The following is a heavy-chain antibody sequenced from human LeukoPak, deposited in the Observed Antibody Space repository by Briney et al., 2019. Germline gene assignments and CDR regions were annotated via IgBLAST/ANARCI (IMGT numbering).Heavy chain of an antibody. D-gene: IGHD3-10*01. J-gene: IGHJ3*02. CDR3: ARAPMVRGASAFDI. CDR2: IYYSGSI. CDR1: GGSISSSSYY. V-gene: IGHV4-39*01. Sequence: SETLSLTCTVSGGSISSSSYYWGWIRQPPGKGLEWIGSIYYSGSIYYNPSLKSRVTISVDTSKNQFSLKLSSVTAADTAVYYCARAPMVRGASAFDIWGQGTMVTVSS.